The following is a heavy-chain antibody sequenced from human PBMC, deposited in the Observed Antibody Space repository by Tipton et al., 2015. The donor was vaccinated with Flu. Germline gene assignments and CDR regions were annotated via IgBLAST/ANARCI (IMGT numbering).Heavy chain of an antibody. V-gene: IGHV3-53*01. J-gene: IGHJ5*02. CDR2: IYSDGRA. Sequence: SLRLSCAASGFTVNSNYMSWVRQAPGKGLEWVSVIYSDGRAYYVDSVKGRFTVSRDDSKNMLSRQMDSLRAEDTAVCYCAGGQGANPWGQGTLVTVSS. CDR1: GFTVNSNY. CDR3: AGGQGANP.